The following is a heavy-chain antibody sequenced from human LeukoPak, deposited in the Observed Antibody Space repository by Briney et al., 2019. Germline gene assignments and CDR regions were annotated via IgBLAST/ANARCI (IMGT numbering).Heavy chain of an antibody. V-gene: IGHV3-23*01. CDR2: ISGSGGST. CDR3: AKDLYCSGGSCYWGWAFDI. Sequence: GGSLRLSCAASGFTFSSYAMSWVRQAPGKGLEWVSAISGSGGSTYYADSVKGRFTISRDSSKNTLYLQMNSLRAEDTAVYYCAKDLYCSGGSCYWGWAFDIWGQGTMVTVSS. D-gene: IGHD2-15*01. CDR1: GFTFSSYA. J-gene: IGHJ3*02.